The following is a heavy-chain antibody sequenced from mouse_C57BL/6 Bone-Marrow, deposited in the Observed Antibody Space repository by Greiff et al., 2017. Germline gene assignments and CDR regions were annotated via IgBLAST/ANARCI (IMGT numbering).Heavy chain of an antibody. Sequence: QVQLQQPGAELVRPGTSVKLSCKASGYTFTSYWMHWVKQRPGQGLEWIGVIDPSDSYTNYNQKFKGKATLTVDTSSSTAYMQLSSLTSEDSAVYYCASRCLLWYFDVWGTGTTVTVSS. J-gene: IGHJ1*03. V-gene: IGHV1-59*01. CDR3: ASRCLLWYFDV. D-gene: IGHD2-3*01. CDR1: GYTFTSYW. CDR2: IDPSDSYT.